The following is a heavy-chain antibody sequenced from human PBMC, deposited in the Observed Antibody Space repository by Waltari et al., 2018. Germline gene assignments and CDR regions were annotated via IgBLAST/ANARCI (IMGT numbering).Heavy chain of an antibody. CDR2: IYSSGST. CDR3: ARDYGLGY. CDR1: GFTVSTTY. D-gene: IGHD3-16*01. V-gene: IGHV3-53*01. Sequence: EVQLVESGGGLLQPGGSLRLSCAASGFTVSTTYMSWVRQAPGKGLEWCSGIYSSGSTYYADFVRGRFTISRDKSKNTVYLQMNSLRAEDTAVYYCARDYGLGYWGQGTLVTVSS. J-gene: IGHJ4*02.